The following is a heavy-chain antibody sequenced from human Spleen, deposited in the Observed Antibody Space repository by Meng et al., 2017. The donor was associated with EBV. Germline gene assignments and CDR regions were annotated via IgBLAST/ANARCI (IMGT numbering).Heavy chain of an antibody. J-gene: IGHJ4*02. CDR1: GGSINSGNW. Sequence: QVRLEESGPKRMKPSGPRSLIVAVSGGSINSGNWWNWVRQPPGKGLEWIGEIYHSGSTNYNPSLESRVTISVDKSKNQFSLKLSSVTAADTAVYYCARTYSSSIYYFDSWGPGTLVTVSS. V-gene: IGHV4-4*02. CDR3: ARTYSSSIYYFDS. D-gene: IGHD6-13*01. CDR2: IYHSGST.